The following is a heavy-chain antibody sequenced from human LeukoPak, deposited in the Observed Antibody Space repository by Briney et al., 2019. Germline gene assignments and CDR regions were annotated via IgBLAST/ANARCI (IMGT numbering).Heavy chain of an antibody. D-gene: IGHD5-24*01. CDR2: TRYDGSNK. J-gene: IGHJ4*02. CDR3: AKQFVSEGYNPPLDY. Sequence: GGSLRLSCAASGFTFSSYGMHWVRQAPGKGLEWVAFTRYDGSNKDYADSVKGRFTISRDNSKNTLYMHMNGLRTEDTALYYCAKQFVSEGYNPPLDYWGQGTLATVSS. V-gene: IGHV3-30*02. CDR1: GFTFSSYG.